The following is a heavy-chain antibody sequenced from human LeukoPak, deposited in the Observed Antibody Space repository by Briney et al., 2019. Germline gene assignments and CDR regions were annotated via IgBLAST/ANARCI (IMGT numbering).Heavy chain of an antibody. CDR2: IIPIFGTA. CDR3: ARSIELEPNDAFDI. J-gene: IGHJ3*02. D-gene: IGHD1-1*01. Sequence: SVKVSCKASGGTFSSYAISWVRQAPGQGLEWMGGIIPIFGTADYAQKFQGRVTITADESTSTAYMELSSLRSEDTAVYYCARSIELEPNDAFDIWGRGTMVTVSS. CDR1: GGTFSSYA. V-gene: IGHV1-69*13.